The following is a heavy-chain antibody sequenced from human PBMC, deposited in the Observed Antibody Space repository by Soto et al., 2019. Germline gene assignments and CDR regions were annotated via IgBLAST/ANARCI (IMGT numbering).Heavy chain of an antibody. J-gene: IGHJ6*02. D-gene: IGHD3-16*01. Sequence: QVQLVQSGAEVKKPGSSVKVSCKASGGTFSSSAISWVRQAPGQGLEWMGGIIPMFGSANYAQKFHGRVTITADESTSTAYMELSSLRSEDTVVYYCAGGDYAPLGDPFYSYILDVWGQGTTVTVSS. CDR3: AGGDYAPLGDPFYSYILDV. CDR2: IIPMFGSA. V-gene: IGHV1-69*01. CDR1: GGTFSSSA.